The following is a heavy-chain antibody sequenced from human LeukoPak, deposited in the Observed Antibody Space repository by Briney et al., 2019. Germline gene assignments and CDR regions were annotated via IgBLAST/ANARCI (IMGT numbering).Heavy chain of an antibody. V-gene: IGHV4-59*01. CDR3: AREPGPRSGYMDV. Sequence: PSGTLSLTCTVSGGSISSYYWSWIRQPPGKGLEWIGYIYYSGSTNYNPSLKSRVTISVDTSKNQFSLKLSSVTAADTAVYYCAREPGPRSGYMDVWGKGTTVTVSS. CDR2: IYYSGST. CDR1: GGSISSYY. J-gene: IGHJ6*03.